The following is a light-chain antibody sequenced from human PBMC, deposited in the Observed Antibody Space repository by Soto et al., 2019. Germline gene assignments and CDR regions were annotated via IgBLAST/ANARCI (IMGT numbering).Light chain of an antibody. CDR3: GSVSRATSTV. J-gene: IGLJ2*01. V-gene: IGLV2-14*03. CDR2: DVT. Sequence: QSVLTQPASVSGSPGQSITISCTGTSSDIGGYNYVSWYQQHRGKAPKLMIYDVTHRPSGVSNPFSGSKSGNTASLTISRPQAEDDADYSCGSVSRATSTVFGGGAKVTVL. CDR1: SSDIGGYNY.